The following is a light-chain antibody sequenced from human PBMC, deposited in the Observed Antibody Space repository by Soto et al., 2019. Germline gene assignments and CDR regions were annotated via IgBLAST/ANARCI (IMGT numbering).Light chain of an antibody. CDR3: SSSTNTSTLVI. V-gene: IGLV2-14*01. Sequence: QSALTQPASVSGSPGQSITLSCTGTTSDLGRYKFVSWYQQYPGKAPRLMMYEVSNRPSGVSNRFSGSKSGNPASLTISGLQAEDEAIYYCSSSTNTSTLVIFGGGTKLTVL. CDR1: TSDLGRYKF. J-gene: IGLJ2*01. CDR2: EVS.